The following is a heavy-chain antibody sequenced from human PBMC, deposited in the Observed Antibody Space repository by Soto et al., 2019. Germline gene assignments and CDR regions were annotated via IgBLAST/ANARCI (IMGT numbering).Heavy chain of an antibody. D-gene: IGHD2-15*01. CDR3: ASHLDCSGGSCYSDYYYGMDV. J-gene: IGHJ6*02. Sequence: SVKVSCKASGGTFSSYAISWVRQAPGQGLEWMGGIIPIFGTANYAQKFQGRVTITADESTSTAYMELSSLRSEDTAVYYCASHLDCSGGSCYSDYYYGMDVWGQGTTVTVSS. CDR1: GGTFSSYA. CDR2: IIPIFGTA. V-gene: IGHV1-69*13.